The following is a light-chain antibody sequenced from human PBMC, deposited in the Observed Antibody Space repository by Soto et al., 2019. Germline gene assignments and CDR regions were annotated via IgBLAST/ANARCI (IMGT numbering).Light chain of an antibody. J-gene: IGLJ2*01. CDR2: YDF. CDR3: QVWDSSSDHVV. CDR1: NIGSKS. V-gene: IGLV3-21*04. Sequence: SSELTQPPSVSMAPGKTARITCGGNNIGSKSVHWYQQKPGQAPVLVIYYDFDRPSGIPERFSGSNSGNTATLTISRVEAGDEADYYCQVWDSSSDHVVFGGGTKLTVL.